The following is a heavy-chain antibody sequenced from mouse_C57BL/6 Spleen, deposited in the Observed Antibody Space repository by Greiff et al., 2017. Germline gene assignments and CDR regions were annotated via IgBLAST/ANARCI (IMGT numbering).Heavy chain of an antibody. CDR3: TRLGYYGSLGYFDD. Sequence: VQLQQSGAELVRPGASVTLSCKASGYTFTDYDMHWVKQTPVHGLEWIGAIDPETGGTAYNQKFKGKAILTADKSSSTAYMELRSLTSEDSAVYYCTRLGYYGSLGYFDDWGKGTTVTVSS. D-gene: IGHD1-1*01. CDR1: GYTFTDYD. V-gene: IGHV1-15*01. J-gene: IGHJ1*03. CDR2: IDPETGGT.